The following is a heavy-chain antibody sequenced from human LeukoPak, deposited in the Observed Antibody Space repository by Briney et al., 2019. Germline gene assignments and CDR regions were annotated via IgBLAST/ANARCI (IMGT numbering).Heavy chain of an antibody. Sequence: PGGSLRLSCAASGFTFSSYWMHWVRQAPGKGLVWVSRINSDGSSTSYADSVRGRFTISRDNAKNTPYLQMNSLRAEDTALYYCSRDRYSSGYLPGYWGQGTLVTVSS. D-gene: IGHD3-22*01. V-gene: IGHV3-74*01. CDR1: GFTFSSYW. J-gene: IGHJ4*02. CDR3: SRDRYSSGYLPGY. CDR2: INSDGSST.